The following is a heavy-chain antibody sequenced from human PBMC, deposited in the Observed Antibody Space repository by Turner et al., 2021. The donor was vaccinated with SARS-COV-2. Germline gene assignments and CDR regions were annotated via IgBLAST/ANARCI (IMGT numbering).Heavy chain of an antibody. CDR2: IYSGGTT. CDR1: GFTVSSNY. CDR3: ARGDSSSWLTY. D-gene: IGHD6-13*01. Sequence: EVQLVESGGGLVQPGGSLRRSCATYGFTVSSNYMSWVRQAPGKGLEWVSIIYSGGTTYYADSVKGRFTISRDNSKNTLYLQMNSLSAEDTAVYYCARGDSSSWLTYWGQGTLVTVSS. V-gene: IGHV3-66*01. J-gene: IGHJ4*02.